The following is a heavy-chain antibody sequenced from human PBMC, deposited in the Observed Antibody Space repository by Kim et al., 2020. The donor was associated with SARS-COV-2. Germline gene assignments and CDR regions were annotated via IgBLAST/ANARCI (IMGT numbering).Heavy chain of an antibody. V-gene: IGHV4-4*07. J-gene: IGHJ6*04. CDR2: VYISGSA. Sequence: SETLSLTCSVSGDSVRRYYWTWIRQSATGGLEWIGRVYISGSADYNPSLENRVTLSIDTSRNQFSLKLNSVTAADTAVYFCARATQQVVPGGFFMDVWGNGTSVTVSS. CDR3: ARATQQVVPGGFFMDV. D-gene: IGHD6-6*01. CDR1: GDSVRRYY.